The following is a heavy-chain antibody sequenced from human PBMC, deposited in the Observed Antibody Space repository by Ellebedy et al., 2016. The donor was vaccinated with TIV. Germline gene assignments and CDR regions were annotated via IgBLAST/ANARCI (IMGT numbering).Heavy chain of an antibody. J-gene: IGHJ4*02. CDR3: AKAVQPLVYYFDY. D-gene: IGHD2-8*02. V-gene: IGHV1-69*13. CDR1: GGTFSTYA. CDR2: IIPMIGAA. Sequence: SVKVSXXASGGTFSTYALNWVRQAPGQGLEWMGGIIPMIGAANYAQRFQDRVTITADDSTSTAFMELSSLRSEDTAIYYCAKAVQPLVYYFDYWGQGTLVTVSS.